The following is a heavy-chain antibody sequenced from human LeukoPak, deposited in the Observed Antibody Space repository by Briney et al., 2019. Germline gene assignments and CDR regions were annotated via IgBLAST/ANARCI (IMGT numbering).Heavy chain of an antibody. CDR3: ARALGLGDSSL. D-gene: IGHD3-22*01. Sequence: PGGSLRLSCAASGFTFSSYWMSWVRQAPGKGLEWVSVIYSGGSTYYADSVKGRFTISRHNSKNTLYLQMNSLRAEDTAVYYCARALGLGDSSLWGQGTLVTVSS. CDR1: GFTFSSYW. V-gene: IGHV3-53*04. J-gene: IGHJ4*02. CDR2: IYSGGST.